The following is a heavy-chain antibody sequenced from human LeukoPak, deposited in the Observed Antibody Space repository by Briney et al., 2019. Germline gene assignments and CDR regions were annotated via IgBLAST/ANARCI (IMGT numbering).Heavy chain of an antibody. J-gene: IGHJ4*02. D-gene: IGHD2-15*01. CDR2: ISSSGSTI. CDR3: ARGPYPGYCSGGSCYVVWDY. V-gene: IGHV3-48*03. Sequence: GGSLRLSCAASGFTFSSYEMNWVRQAPGKGLEWVLYISSSGSTIYYADSVKGRFTISRDNAKNSLYLQMNSLRAEDTAVYYCARGPYPGYCSGGSCYVVWDYWGQGTLVTVSS. CDR1: GFTFSSYE.